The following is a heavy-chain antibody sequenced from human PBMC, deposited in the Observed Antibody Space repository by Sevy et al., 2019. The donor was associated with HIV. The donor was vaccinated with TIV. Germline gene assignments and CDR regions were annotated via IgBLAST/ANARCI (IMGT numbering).Heavy chain of an antibody. CDR2: IIPIFDTT. J-gene: IGHJ4*02. Sequence: ASVKVSCKASGGTFSNYALSWVRQAPGQGLEWMGGIIPIFDTTNFAQTFQGRVTITADESRSTAYMELSSLKPADTAVYYCARTPLLSIPGTTDVYFDIWGQGTLVTVSS. D-gene: IGHD4-4*01. CDR3: ARTPLLSIPGTTDVYFDI. V-gene: IGHV1-69*01. CDR1: GGTFSNYA.